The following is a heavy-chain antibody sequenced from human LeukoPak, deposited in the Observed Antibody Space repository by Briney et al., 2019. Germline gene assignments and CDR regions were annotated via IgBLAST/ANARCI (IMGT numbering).Heavy chain of an antibody. J-gene: IGHJ4*02. V-gene: IGHV1-2*02. CDR2: INPNSGGT. CDR1: GYTFAGYY. CDR3: ARDQGGYSYYDY. Sequence: ASVKVSCKASGYTFAGYYMHWVRQAPGQGLEWMGWINPNSGGTNYAQKFQGRVTMTRDTSISTAYMELGRLRSDDTAVYYCARDQGGYSYYDYWGQGTLVTVSS. D-gene: IGHD5-18*01.